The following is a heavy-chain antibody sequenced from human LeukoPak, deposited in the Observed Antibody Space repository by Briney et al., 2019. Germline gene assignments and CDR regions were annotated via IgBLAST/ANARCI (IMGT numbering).Heavy chain of an antibody. CDR2: IIPILGIA. CDR1: GGTFSSYA. V-gene: IGHV1-69*04. J-gene: IGHJ3*02. Sequence: GASVKVSCKASGGTFSSYAISWVRQAPGQGLEWMGRIIPILGIANYAQKFQGRVTMTRDTSTSTVYMELSSLRSEDTAVYYCARDRNDAFDIWGQGTMVTVSS. CDR3: ARDRNDAFDI.